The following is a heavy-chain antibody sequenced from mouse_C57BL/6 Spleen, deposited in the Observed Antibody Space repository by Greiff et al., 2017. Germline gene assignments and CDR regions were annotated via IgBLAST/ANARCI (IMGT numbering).Heavy chain of an antibody. J-gene: IGHJ4*01. CDR1: GYTFTSYW. D-gene: IGHD1-1*01. CDR2: IDPSDSET. CDR3: ARYYYGSSSFYAMDY. V-gene: IGHV1-52*01. Sequence: QVQLKQPGAELVRPGSSVKLSCKASGYTFTSYWMHWVKQRPIQGLEWIGNIDPSDSETHYNQKFKDKATLTVDKSSSTAYMQLSSLTSEDSAVYYCARYYYGSSSFYAMDYWGQGTSVTVSS.